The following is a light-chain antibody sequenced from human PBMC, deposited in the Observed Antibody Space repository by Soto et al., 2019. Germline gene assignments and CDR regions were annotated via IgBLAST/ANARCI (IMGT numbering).Light chain of an antibody. CDR2: ASS. CDR3: QQRYSIPPIT. Sequence: DIQMTQSPSSLSASIGDRVTITCRASQSISNYLNWYQHKPGKAPKLLIYASSSLQSGGPSRFSGSVSGTDFALTISNLQPEDFATYYCQQRYSIPPITFGHGTRLESK. CDR1: QSISNY. V-gene: IGKV1-39*01. J-gene: IGKJ5*01.